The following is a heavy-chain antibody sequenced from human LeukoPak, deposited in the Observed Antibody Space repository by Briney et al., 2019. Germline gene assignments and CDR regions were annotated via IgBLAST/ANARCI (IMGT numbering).Heavy chain of an antibody. CDR2: IYYSGST. Sequence: SETLSLTCTVSGGSISSYYWSWIRQPPGKGLEWIGYIYYSGSTNYNPSLKSRVTISVDTSKNQFSLKLSSVTAADTAVYYCARGRSLWFGAYYMDVWGKGTTVTVSS. CDR1: GGSISSYY. CDR3: ARGRSLWFGAYYMDV. V-gene: IGHV4-59*12. J-gene: IGHJ6*03. D-gene: IGHD3-10*01.